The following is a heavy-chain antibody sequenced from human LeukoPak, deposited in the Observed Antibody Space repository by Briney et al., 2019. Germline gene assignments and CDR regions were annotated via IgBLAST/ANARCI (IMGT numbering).Heavy chain of an antibody. D-gene: IGHD6-19*01. CDR3: ARVGSGGAWFDF. J-gene: IGHJ4*02. CDR2: IYYSGIT. V-gene: IGHV4-59*01. CDR1: GGSISSYY. Sequence: PSETLSLTCTVSGGSISSYYWSWIRQPPGKGLEWIGYIYYSGITNYNPSLKSRVTISVDTSKNQFSLTLTSVTAADTAVYYCARVGSGGAWFDFWGQGTLVSVSS.